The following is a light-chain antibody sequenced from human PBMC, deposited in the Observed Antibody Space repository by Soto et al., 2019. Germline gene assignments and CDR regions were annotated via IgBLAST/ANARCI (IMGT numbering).Light chain of an antibody. J-gene: IGLJ1*01. CDR2: GNN. V-gene: IGLV1-40*01. CDR3: QSYDSSLSILDV. Sequence: QSVLTQPPSVSGAPGQRVTISCTGSSSNIGAGYDVHWYQQLPGTAPKLLIYGNNNRPSGVPDRFSGSKSGTSASLAITGLQAGDEADYYCQSYDSSLSILDVFGTGTKLTVL. CDR1: SSNIGAGYD.